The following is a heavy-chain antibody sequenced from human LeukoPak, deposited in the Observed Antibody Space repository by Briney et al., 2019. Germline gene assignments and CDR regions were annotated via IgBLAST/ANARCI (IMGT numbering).Heavy chain of an antibody. CDR2: IYYSGST. J-gene: IGHJ3*02. CDR3: AXXXXXXXXXXXXXWHDAFDI. CDR1: GGSISSYY. Sequence: SETLSLTCTVSGGSISSYYWSWIRQPPGKGLEWIGYIYYSGSTNYNPSLKSRVTISVDTSENQFSLKLSSVTAADTAVYYCAXXXXXXXXXXXXXWHDAFDIWGQGTMVTVSS. V-gene: IGHV4-59*01.